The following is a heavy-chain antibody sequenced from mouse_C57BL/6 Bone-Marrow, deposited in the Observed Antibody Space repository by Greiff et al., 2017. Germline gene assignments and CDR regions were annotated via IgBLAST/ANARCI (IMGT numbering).Heavy chain of an antibody. CDR2: ISSGGSYT. J-gene: IGHJ3*01. Sequence: EVKLEESGGDLVKPGGSLKLSCAASGFTFSSYGMSWVRQTPDKRLEWVATISSGGSYTYYPDSVKGRFTISRDNAKNTLYLQMSSLKSEDTAMYYCARLPYYYGSSYGWFAYWGQETLVTVSA. CDR1: GFTFSSYG. CDR3: ARLPYYYGSSYGWFAY. D-gene: IGHD1-1*01. V-gene: IGHV5-6*02.